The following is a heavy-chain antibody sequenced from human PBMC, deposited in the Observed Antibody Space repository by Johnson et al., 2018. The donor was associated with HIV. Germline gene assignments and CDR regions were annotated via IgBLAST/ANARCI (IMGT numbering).Heavy chain of an antibody. Sequence: VQLVESGGGLVQPGWSLRLSCAASGFSFDDYAMHWVRQAPGKGLEWVSGISWNSGRIGYADSVKGRFTISRDNAKNSLYLQMNSLRAEDTALYYCAKDMGYDSSGDGAFDIWGQGTMVTVSS. CDR2: ISWNSGRI. J-gene: IGHJ3*02. V-gene: IGHV3-9*01. CDR3: AKDMGYDSSGDGAFDI. D-gene: IGHD3-22*01. CDR1: GFSFDDYA.